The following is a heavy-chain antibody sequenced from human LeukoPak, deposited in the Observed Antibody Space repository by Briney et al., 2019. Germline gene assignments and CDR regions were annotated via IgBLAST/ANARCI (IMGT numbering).Heavy chain of an antibody. CDR2: IHYSGNT. V-gene: IGHV4-59*01. D-gene: IGHD3-22*01. CDR3: ARQSISGSSLGYFDY. J-gene: IGHJ4*02. Sequence: SETLSLTCTVSSGSMSSYYWSWIRQPPGKGLECIGYIHYSGNTHYHPSLKSRLTISVDTSKNQSSLKLSSVTAADAAVYYCARQSISGSSLGYFDYWGQGTPVNASS. CDR1: SGSMSSYY.